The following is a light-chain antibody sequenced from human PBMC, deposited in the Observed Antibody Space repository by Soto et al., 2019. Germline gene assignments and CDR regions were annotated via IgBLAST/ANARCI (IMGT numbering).Light chain of an antibody. V-gene: IGKV3-20*01. Sequence: ETVLTQSPATLSLSPGERATLSCRASQNVGSRYLAWYQQKPGQTPRLLIYGASSRVTGIPGRFNASGSGTDFTLTITRLEPEDFAVYYCQQYYTSPETFGLGTKVDIK. CDR1: QNVGSRY. J-gene: IGKJ2*01. CDR3: QQYYTSPET. CDR2: GAS.